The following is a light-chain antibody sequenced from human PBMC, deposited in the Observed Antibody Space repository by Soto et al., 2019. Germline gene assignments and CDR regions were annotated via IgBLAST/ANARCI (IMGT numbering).Light chain of an antibody. V-gene: IGLV1-40*01. CDR3: QSYDSSLSSGV. CDR1: SSNIGAGYD. CDR2: GNS. Sequence: QSVLTQPPSVSEAPGQRVTISCTGSSSNIGAGYDVHWYQQLPGTAPKLLIYGNSNRPSGVPDRFSGSKSGTSASLAITGLQAEDEADYYCQSYDSSLSSGVFGTGTKVTVL. J-gene: IGLJ1*01.